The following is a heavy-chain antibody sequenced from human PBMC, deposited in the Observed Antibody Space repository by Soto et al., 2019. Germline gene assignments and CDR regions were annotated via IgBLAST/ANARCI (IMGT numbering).Heavy chain of an antibody. D-gene: IGHD2-8*01. CDR2: IIPIFGTA. CDR3: AKGYCTNGVCSPHYYYYYGMDV. CDR1: GGTFSSYA. V-gene: IGHV1-69*13. Sequence: VKVSCKASGGTFSSYAISWVRQAPGQGLEWMGGIIPIFGTANYAQKFQGRVTITADESTSTAYMELSSLRSEDTAVYYCAKGYCTNGVCSPHYYYYYGMDVWGQGTTVTVSS. J-gene: IGHJ6*02.